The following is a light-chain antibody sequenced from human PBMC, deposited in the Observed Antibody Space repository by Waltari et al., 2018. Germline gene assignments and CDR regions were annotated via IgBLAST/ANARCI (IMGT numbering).Light chain of an antibody. V-gene: IGKV3-20*01. Sequence: EIVLTQLPATLSLSPGERVTLSCRASQSVSTYYLAWYQHKPGQAPRLVIYGASTRAAGIPDRFSGSGSGTDFTLTISGLEPEDFAVYYCQQYGTSPPLTFGGGTKVEIK. J-gene: IGKJ4*01. CDR3: QQYGTSPPLT. CDR1: QSVSTYY. CDR2: GAS.